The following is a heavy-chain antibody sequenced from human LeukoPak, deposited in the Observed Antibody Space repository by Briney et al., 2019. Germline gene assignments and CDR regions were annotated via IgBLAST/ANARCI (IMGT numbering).Heavy chain of an antibody. CDR3: ARDRWGYCSSTSCYFHGMDV. D-gene: IGHD2-2*01. CDR2: ISSSSSYI. V-gene: IGHV3-21*01. CDR1: GFTFSSYS. Sequence: GGSLRLSCAASGFTFSSYSMNWVRQAPGKGLEWVSSISSSSSYIYYADSVKGRFTISRDNAKNSLYLQMNSLRAEDTAVYYCARDRWGYCSSTSCYFHGMDVWGKGTTVTVSS. J-gene: IGHJ6*04.